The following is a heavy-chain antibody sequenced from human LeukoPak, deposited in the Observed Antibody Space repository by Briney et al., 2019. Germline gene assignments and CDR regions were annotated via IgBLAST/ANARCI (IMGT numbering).Heavy chain of an antibody. CDR3: ARDWIRYSYGYY. D-gene: IGHD5-18*01. CDR1: GYTFTSYG. J-gene: IGHJ4*02. Sequence: GASVKVSCKASGYTFTSYGISWVRQAPGQGLEWMGRISPYNGNTNYAQKVQGRVTMTTDTSTTTAYMELRSLRSDDTAVYYCARDWIRYSYGYYWGQGTLVTVSS. CDR2: ISPYNGNT. V-gene: IGHV1-18*01.